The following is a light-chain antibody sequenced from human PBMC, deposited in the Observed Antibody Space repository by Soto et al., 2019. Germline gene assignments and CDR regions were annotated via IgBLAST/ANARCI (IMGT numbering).Light chain of an antibody. CDR2: GTS. V-gene: IGKV3-15*01. CDR3: HQYNFWPT. Sequence: EIAMTQSPATLSVSPGKRATLSCRASQSVSSNLAWYQQKPGQSPRLLIYGTSTRATGIPARFSGSGSGTEFTLTISSLQSEDFAVYYCHQYNFWPTFGQGTKVDIK. CDR1: QSVSSN. J-gene: IGKJ1*01.